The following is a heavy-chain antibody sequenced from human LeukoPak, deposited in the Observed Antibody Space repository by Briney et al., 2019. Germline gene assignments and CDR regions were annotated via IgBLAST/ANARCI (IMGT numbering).Heavy chain of an antibody. CDR3: AKTPGHYYDSSGYSREYYFDY. D-gene: IGHD3-22*01. CDR2: INGSGGST. CDR1: GFTFSSYA. Sequence: PGGSLRLSCAASGFTFSSYAMRWVRQAPGQGLEWVSAINGSGGSTYYADSVKGRFTISRDTSKNTLYLQMNSLRAEDTAVYYCAKTPGHYYDSSGYSREYYFDYWGQGTLVTVSS. J-gene: IGHJ4*02. V-gene: IGHV3-23*01.